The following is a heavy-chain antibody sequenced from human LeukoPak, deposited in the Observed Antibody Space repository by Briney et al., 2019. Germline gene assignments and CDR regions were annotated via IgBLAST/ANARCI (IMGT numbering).Heavy chain of an antibody. J-gene: IGHJ4*02. CDR3: ARSKLWFGESLYYFDY. CDR2: ISAYNGNT. CDR1: GYTFTSNY. Sequence: GASVKVSCKAFGYTFTSNYMHWVRQAPGQGLEWMGWISAYNGNTNYAQKLQGRVTMTTDTSTSTAYMELRSLRSDDTAVYYCARSKLWFGESLYYFDYWGQGTLVTVSS. D-gene: IGHD3-10*01. V-gene: IGHV1-18*04.